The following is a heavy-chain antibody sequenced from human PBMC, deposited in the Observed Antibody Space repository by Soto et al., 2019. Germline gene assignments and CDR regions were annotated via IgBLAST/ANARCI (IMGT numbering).Heavy chain of an antibody. CDR3: ARQRTSVVTKAYFDV. CDR2: IYYSGRT. J-gene: IGHJ4*02. V-gene: IGHV4-39*01. D-gene: IGHD2-21*02. Sequence: PSETLSLTCTFTVDSINSRSYYWGWIRQPPGKGLEWIGSIYYSGRTYNNPSLRSRVSMSIDTSKDQFSLKLKSVTAADTALYFCARQRTSVVTKAYFDVWGPGSMVTVSS. CDR1: VDSINSRSYY.